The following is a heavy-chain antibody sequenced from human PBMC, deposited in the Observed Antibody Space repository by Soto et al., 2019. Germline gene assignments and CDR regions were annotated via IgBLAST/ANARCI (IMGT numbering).Heavy chain of an antibody. V-gene: IGHV3-23*01. CDR1: GITFSDYS. Sequence: GGSLRLSCAVSGITFSDYSINWVCQAPGKGLEWVSGISGGTDTTYYADSVKGRFTISRDHSKNTVYLQMNSLRAEDTALYYCATVLSAACDIWGQGTMVTVSS. J-gene: IGHJ3*02. CDR2: ISGGTDTT. CDR3: ATVLSAACDI.